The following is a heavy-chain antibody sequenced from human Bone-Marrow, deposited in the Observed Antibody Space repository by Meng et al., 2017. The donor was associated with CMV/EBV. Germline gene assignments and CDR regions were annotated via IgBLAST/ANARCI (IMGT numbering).Heavy chain of an antibody. CDR2: ISSSSSYI. CDR1: GFTFSSYS. J-gene: IGHJ4*02. D-gene: IGHD6-13*01. CDR3: ARGLGAAAGGNFDY. V-gene: IGHV3-21*01. Sequence: EVQLVESGGXLVKPGXSLLCSXSASGFTFSSYSMNWVRQAPGKGLEWVSSISSSSSYIYYADSVKGRFTISRDNAKNSLYLQMNSLRAEDTAVYYCARGLGAAAGGNFDYWGQGPLVTVSS.